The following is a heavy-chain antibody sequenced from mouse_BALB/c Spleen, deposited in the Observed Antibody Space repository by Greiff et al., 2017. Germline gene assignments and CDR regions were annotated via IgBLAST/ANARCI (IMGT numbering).Heavy chain of an antibody. V-gene: IGHV1S22*01. Sequence: LQQPGSELVRPGASVKLSCKASGYTFTSYWMHWVKQRPGQGLEWIGNIYPGSGSTNYDEKFKSKATLTVDTSSSTAYMQLSSLTSEDSAVYYCTRTGRYDDGAFAYWGQGTLVTVAA. D-gene: IGHD2-14*01. CDR3: TRTGRYDDGAFAY. CDR1: GYTFTSYW. J-gene: IGHJ3*01. CDR2: IYPGSGST.